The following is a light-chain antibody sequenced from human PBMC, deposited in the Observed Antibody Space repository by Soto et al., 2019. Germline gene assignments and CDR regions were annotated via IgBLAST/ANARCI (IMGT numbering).Light chain of an antibody. J-gene: IGKJ1*01. Sequence: EIVLTQSPGTLSFSPGERATLSCRASQSITNNYLAWYQQKAGQVPRLLLYAASTRPTGIPDRFSGSGSGTEFTLTITRLEPDDFAVYYCQHYCSSPRTFGQGTKVEIK. CDR1: QSITNNY. CDR2: AAS. CDR3: QHYCSSPRT. V-gene: IGKV3-20*01.